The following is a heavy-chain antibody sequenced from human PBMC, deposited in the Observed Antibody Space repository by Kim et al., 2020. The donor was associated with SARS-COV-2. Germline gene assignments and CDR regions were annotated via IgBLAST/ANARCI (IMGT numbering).Heavy chain of an antibody. V-gene: IGHV3-7*01. J-gene: IGHJ6*02. CDR3: ARGLVVPVKTRYYYYYGMDV. CDR1: GFTFSSYW. D-gene: IGHD2-2*01. CDR2: IKQDGSEK. Sequence: GGSLRLSCAASGFTFSSYWMSWVRQAPGKGLEWVANIKQDGSEKYYVDSVKGRFTISRDNAKNSLYLQMNSLRAEDTAVYYCARGLVVPVKTRYYYYYGMDVWGQGTTVTVSS.